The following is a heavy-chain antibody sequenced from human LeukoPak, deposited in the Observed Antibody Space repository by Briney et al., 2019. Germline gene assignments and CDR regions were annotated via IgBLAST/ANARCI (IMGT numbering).Heavy chain of an antibody. Sequence: GGSLRLSCAASGFTFSNHGMHWVRQAPGKGPEWVALIWYDGSNKYYGDSVKGRFTISRDNSKNTVYLQMNSLRAEDTGVYYCARDRLRAVTVDDYFDYWGQGTLVTVSS. V-gene: IGHV3-33*01. CDR2: IWYDGSNK. J-gene: IGHJ4*02. CDR3: ARDRLRAVTVDDYFDY. CDR1: GFTFSNHG. D-gene: IGHD4-23*01.